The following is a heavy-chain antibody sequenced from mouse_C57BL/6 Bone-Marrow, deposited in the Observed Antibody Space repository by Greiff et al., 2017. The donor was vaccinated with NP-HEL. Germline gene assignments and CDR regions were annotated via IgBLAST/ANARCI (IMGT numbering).Heavy chain of an antibody. Sequence: QVHVKQSGAELVRPGASVTLSCKASGYTFTDYEMHWVKQTPVHGLEWIGAIDPETGGTAYNQKFKGKAILTADKSSSTAYMELRSLTSEDSAVYYCTPYYYGSSWFAYWGQGTLVTVSA. CDR3: TPYYYGSSWFAY. V-gene: IGHV1-15*01. CDR2: IDPETGGT. D-gene: IGHD1-1*01. CDR1: GYTFTDYE. J-gene: IGHJ3*01.